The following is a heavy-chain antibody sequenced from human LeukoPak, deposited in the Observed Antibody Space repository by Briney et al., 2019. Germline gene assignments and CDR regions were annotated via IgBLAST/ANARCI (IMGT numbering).Heavy chain of an antibody. D-gene: IGHD5-18*01. V-gene: IGHV3-74*01. Sequence: GGSLRLSCAASGFTFSSYWMHWVRQAPGKGLVWVLRINSDGSSTSYADSVKGRFTISRDNAKSSLYLQMNSLRAEDTAVYYCTRDAGTRLKYSFGYGDYWGQGALVTVSS. J-gene: IGHJ4*02. CDR1: GFTFSSYW. CDR3: TRDAGTRLKYSFGYGDY. CDR2: INSDGSST.